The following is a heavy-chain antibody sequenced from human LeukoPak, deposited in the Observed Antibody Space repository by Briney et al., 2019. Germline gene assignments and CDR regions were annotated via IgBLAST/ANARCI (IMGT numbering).Heavy chain of an antibody. D-gene: IGHD6-13*01. J-gene: IGHJ5*02. CDR1: GFTFSDYY. CDR2: ISSSGSTI. V-gene: IGHV3-11*04. Sequence: PGGSLRLSCAASGFTFSDYYMSWIRQAPGKGLEWVSYISSSGSTIYYADSVKGRFTISRDNAKNSLYLQMNSLRAEDTAVYYCARDTHYSSSWSNWFDPWGQGTLVTVSS. CDR3: ARDTHYSSSWSNWFDP.